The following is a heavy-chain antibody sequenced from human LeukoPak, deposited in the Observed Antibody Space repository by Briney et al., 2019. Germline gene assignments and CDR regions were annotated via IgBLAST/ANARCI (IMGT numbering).Heavy chain of an antibody. D-gene: IGHD6-13*01. J-gene: IGHJ4*02. Sequence: KPSETLSLTCAVYGGSFSGYYWRWIRQPPGKGLEWIGEINHSGSTNYNPSLKSRVTISVDTSKNQFSLKLSSVTAADTAVYYCARVVFESSSWPIDYWGQGTLVTVSS. V-gene: IGHV4-34*01. CDR3: ARVVFESSSWPIDY. CDR2: INHSGST. CDR1: GGSFSGYY.